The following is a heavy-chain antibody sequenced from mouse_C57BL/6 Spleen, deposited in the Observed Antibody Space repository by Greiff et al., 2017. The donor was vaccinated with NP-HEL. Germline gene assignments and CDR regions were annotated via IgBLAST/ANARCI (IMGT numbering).Heavy chain of an antibody. V-gene: IGHV1-19*01. CDR1: GYTFTDYY. J-gene: IGHJ4*01. CDR3: ARRGSSYAMDY. Sequence: VQLQQSGPVLVKPGASVKMSCKASGYTFTDYYMNGVKQSHGKSLEWIGVINPYNGGTSYNQKFKGKATLTVDKSSSTAYMELNSLTSEDSAVYYCARRGSSYAMDYWGQGTSVTVSS. CDR2: INPYNGGT.